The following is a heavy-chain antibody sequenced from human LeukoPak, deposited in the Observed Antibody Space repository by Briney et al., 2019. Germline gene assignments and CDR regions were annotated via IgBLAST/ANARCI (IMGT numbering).Heavy chain of an antibody. D-gene: IGHD3-22*01. CDR1: GYTFTSYG. V-gene: IGHV1-18*01. CDR2: ISAYNGNT. CDR3: ARDQSPPHDYESSGYYFGY. J-gene: IGHJ4*02. Sequence: ASVKVSCKASGYTFTSYGISWVRQAPGQGLEWMGWISAYNGNTNYAQKLQGRVTMTTDTSTSTAYMELRSLRSDDTAVYYCARDQSPPHDYESSGYYFGYWGQGTLVTVSS.